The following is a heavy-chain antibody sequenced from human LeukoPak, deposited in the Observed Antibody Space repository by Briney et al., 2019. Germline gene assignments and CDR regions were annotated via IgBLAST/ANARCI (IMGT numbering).Heavy chain of an antibody. CDR1: GFTFSAYG. V-gene: IGHV3-30*02. Sequence: GGSLRLSCAVSGFTFSAYGMHWVRQAPGRGLEWVAFIRYDGSNKYYADSVKGRFTISRDNSKNTVYLQMNSLRPEDTAMYHCAKEYSGSFEYWGQGTLVIVSS. CDR2: IRYDGSNK. CDR3: AKEYSGSFEY. J-gene: IGHJ4*02. D-gene: IGHD1-26*01.